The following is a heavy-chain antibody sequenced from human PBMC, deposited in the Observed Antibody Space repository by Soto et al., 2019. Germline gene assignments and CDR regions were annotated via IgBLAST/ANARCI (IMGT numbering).Heavy chain of an antibody. Sequence: ASVKVSCKASGYTFTSYDINWVRQATGQGLEWMGWMNPNSGNTGYAQKFQGRVTMTRNTSISTAYMELSSLRSEDTAVYYCAGPLIRDVDTAMVHWGQGTLVTVSS. V-gene: IGHV1-8*01. D-gene: IGHD5-18*01. CDR2: MNPNSGNT. CDR3: AGPLIRDVDTAMVH. J-gene: IGHJ4*02. CDR1: GYTFTSYD.